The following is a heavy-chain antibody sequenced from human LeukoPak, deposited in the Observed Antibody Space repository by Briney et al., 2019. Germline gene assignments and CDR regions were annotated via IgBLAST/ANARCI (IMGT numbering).Heavy chain of an antibody. CDR1: GYTFTSYY. D-gene: IGHD3-10*01. J-gene: IGHJ4*02. CDR3: AYSRMVRGVIRKVDY. Sequence: GASVKVSCKASGYTFTSYYMHWVRQAPGQGLEWMGIINPSGGSTSYAQKFQGRVTMTRDMSTSTVYMELSSLRSEDTAVYYCAYSRMVRGVIRKVDYWGQGILVTVSS. V-gene: IGHV1-46*01. CDR2: INPSGGST.